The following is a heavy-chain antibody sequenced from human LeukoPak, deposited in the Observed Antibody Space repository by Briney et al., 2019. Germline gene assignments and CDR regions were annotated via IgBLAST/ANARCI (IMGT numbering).Heavy chain of an antibody. V-gene: IGHV2-70*11. CDR1: GFSLSTSGMC. CDR3: ARSILTGSSGYFDY. Sequence: SGPTLVNPTQTLTLTCTFSGFSLSTSGMCVSWIRQPPGKALEWLARIDWDDDKYYSTSLKTRLTISKDTSKNQVVLTMTNMDPVDTATYYCARSILTGSSGYFDYWGQGTLVTVSS. J-gene: IGHJ4*02. CDR2: IDWDDDK. D-gene: IGHD3-9*01.